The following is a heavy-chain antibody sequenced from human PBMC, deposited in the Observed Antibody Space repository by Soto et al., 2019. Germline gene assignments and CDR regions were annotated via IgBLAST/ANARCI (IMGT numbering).Heavy chain of an antibody. CDR1: GFTYASCA. Sequence: SVKVSCKASGFTYASCAVRWVRQARGQRLEWIGWIVVGSGNTNYAQKFQERVTITRDMSTSTAYMELSSLRSEDTAVYYCAAGFAVADFDYWGQGTLVTVSS. D-gene: IGHD6-19*01. CDR3: AAGFAVADFDY. CDR2: IVVGSGNT. V-gene: IGHV1-58*01. J-gene: IGHJ4*02.